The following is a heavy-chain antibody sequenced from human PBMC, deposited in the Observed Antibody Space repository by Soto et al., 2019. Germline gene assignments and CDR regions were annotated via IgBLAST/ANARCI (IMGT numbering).Heavy chain of an antibody. Sequence: PSETLSLTCAVSGYSISSGYYWGWTRQPPGKGLEWIGSIYHSGSTYYNPSLKSRVTISVDTSKNQFSLKLSSVTAADTAVYYCARGDRSPYYYDSGGHQSAFDIWGQGTMVTVSS. V-gene: IGHV4-38-2*01. J-gene: IGHJ3*02. CDR2: IYHSGST. D-gene: IGHD3-22*01. CDR1: GYSISSGYY. CDR3: ARGDRSPYYYDSGGHQSAFDI.